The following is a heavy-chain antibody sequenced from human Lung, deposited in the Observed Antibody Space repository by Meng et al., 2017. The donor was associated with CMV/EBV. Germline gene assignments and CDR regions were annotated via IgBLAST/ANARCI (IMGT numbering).Heavy chain of an antibody. D-gene: IGHD3-10*01. Sequence: ASVXVSXKASGYTFTGYNIHWVRQAPGQGLEWMGWINPHSGDTKYAQKFQGRVTLTTDTSINTAYMEVSWLKSDDTAVFFCARLFHTSLGTNYYYGMDVWXLGTTVTVSS. CDR2: INPHSGDT. J-gene: IGHJ6*02. V-gene: IGHV1-2*02. CDR3: ARLFHTSLGTNYYYGMDV. CDR1: GYTFTGYN.